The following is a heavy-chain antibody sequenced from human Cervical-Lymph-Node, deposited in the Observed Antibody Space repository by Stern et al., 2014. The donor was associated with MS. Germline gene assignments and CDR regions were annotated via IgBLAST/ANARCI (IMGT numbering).Heavy chain of an antibody. Sequence: EVHLVESGGGLVQPGRSLRLSCAASGFTFADYAMHWVRQAPGKGLEWVSGINWNSGTIGYADSVKGRFTISRDNAKNSLYLQMNSLRAEDTALYYCARVVAGIAVSGSYFDYWGQGTLVTVSS. D-gene: IGHD6-19*01. J-gene: IGHJ4*02. V-gene: IGHV3-9*01. CDR1: GFTFADYA. CDR3: ARVVAGIAVSGSYFDY. CDR2: INWNSGTI.